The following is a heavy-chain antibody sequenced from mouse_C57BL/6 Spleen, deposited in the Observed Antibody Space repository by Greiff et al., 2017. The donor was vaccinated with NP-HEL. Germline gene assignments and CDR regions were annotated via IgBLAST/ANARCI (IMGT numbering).Heavy chain of an antibody. V-gene: IGHV5-17*01. D-gene: IGHD2-1*01. CDR2: ISSGSSTI. Sequence: EVQLVESGGGLVKPGGSLKLSCAASGFTFSDYGMHWVRQAPEKGLEWVAYISSGSSTIYYADTVKGRFTISRDNAKNTLFLQMTSLRSEDTAMYYCAKSYYGNRYWYFDVWGTGTTVTVSS. CDR3: AKSYYGNRYWYFDV. J-gene: IGHJ1*03. CDR1: GFTFSDYG.